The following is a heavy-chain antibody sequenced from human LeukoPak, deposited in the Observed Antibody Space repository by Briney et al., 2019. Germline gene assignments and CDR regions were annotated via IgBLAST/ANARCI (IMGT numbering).Heavy chain of an antibody. V-gene: IGHV3-21*01. CDR1: GFTFNTYT. CDR2: ISSSSSYI. J-gene: IGHJ4*02. CDR3: VRGNQWQRLSGTYTYYFDY. Sequence: MSGGSLRLSCAASGFTFNTYTINWVRQAPGKGLEWVSSISSSSSYIYYADSVKGRFTISRDNAKKSIYLQMNSLRVEDTAVYFCVRGNQWQRLSGTYTYYFDYWGQGTPVTVSS. D-gene: IGHD5-12*01.